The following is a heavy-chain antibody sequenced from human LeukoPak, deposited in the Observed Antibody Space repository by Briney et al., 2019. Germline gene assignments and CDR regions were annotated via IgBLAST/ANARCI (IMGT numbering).Heavy chain of an antibody. CDR2: INHSGYT. D-gene: IGHD3-22*01. Sequence: PSETLSLTCAVYGESSFSSYYWSWIRQTPGGALEWIGEINHSGYTNYNPSLKSRVTLSMDTSKNQFSLRVTSVTAADTAVYYCSRQVVGNDYWGQGTLVTVSS. J-gene: IGHJ4*02. V-gene: IGHV4-34*01. CDR1: GESSFSSYY. CDR3: SRQVVGNDY.